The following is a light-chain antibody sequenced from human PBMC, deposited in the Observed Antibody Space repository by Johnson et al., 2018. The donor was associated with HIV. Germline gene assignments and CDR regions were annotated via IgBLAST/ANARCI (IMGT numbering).Light chain of an antibody. CDR1: SSNIGNNY. Sequence: QSILTQPPSVSAAPGQKVTISCSGSSSNIGNNYVSWYQQVPGAAPKLLIYDNNKRPSGIPDRFSGSKSGTSATLGITGLQTGDEAEYYCGTWDSSLSAYYVFGTGTK. V-gene: IGLV1-51*01. CDR2: DNN. J-gene: IGLJ1*01. CDR3: GTWDSSLSAYYV.